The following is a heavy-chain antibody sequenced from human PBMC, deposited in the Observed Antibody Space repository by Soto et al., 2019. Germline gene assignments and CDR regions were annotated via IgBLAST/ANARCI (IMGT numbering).Heavy chain of an antibody. D-gene: IGHD1-7*01. CDR3: ARDLRYNWNSVGFDY. J-gene: IGHJ4*02. CDR1: GFTFSSYS. V-gene: IGHV3-48*01. Sequence: GGSLRLSCAASGFTFSSYSMNWVRQAPGKGLEWVSYISSSSSTIYYADSVKGRFTISRDNAKNSLYLQMNSLRAEDTAVYYCARDLRYNWNSVGFDYWGQGSLVTVSS. CDR2: ISSSSSTI.